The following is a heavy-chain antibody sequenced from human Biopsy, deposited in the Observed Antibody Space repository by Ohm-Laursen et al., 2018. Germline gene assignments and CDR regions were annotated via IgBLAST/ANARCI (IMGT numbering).Heavy chain of an antibody. CDR1: GKTFSDYQ. D-gene: IGHD2-15*01. Sequence: GTLSLTCAVFGKTFSDYQWSWIRQPPGKGLEWIGQINQAGTTNYNPSLKSRVSISADASKYEFSLWLTSVTAADTAVYLCGNEVHGRDYWGLGAQVTVSS. CDR3: GNEVHGRDY. J-gene: IGHJ4*02. CDR2: INQAGTT. V-gene: IGHV4-34*08.